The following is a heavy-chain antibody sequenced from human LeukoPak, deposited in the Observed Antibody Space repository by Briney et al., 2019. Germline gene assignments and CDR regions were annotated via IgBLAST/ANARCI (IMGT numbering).Heavy chain of an antibody. D-gene: IGHD3-9*01. CDR3: AGHRCPGRDFGCGPFAS. J-gene: IGHJ4*02. CDR2: IYFSATT. CDR1: AGSVSSNCYY. V-gene: IGHV4-39*01. Sequence: SASLSLTCTVAAGSVSSNCYYWGWIRQPPGKGLEWLGTIYFSATTYSSRALLRPATLSVSMSKNQFSPKLYSVTAADTAVYSCAGHRCPGRDFGCGPFASWGQGTPVTVSS.